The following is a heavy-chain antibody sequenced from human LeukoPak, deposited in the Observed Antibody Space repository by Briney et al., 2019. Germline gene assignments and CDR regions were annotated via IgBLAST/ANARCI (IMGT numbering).Heavy chain of an antibody. CDR3: AKTPVSGWYVEYYFDY. CDR2: ISGSGGST. V-gene: IGHV3-23*01. Sequence: RGALRLSCAASALTFSRYAMSWVRQAPGKGLEWVSAISGSGGSTYYADSVKGRFTISRDNSKNTLYLQMNSLRAEDTAVYYCAKTPVSGWYVEYYFDYWGQGTLVTVSS. CDR1: ALTFSRYA. D-gene: IGHD6-19*01. J-gene: IGHJ4*02.